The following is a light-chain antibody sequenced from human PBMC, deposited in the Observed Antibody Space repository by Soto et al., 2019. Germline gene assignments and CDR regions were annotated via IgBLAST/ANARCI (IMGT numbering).Light chain of an antibody. V-gene: IGKV3-11*01. CDR1: QSVSSY. Sequence: IVLPQSPATLSLSPGERATLSCRASQSVSSYLAWYQQKPGQAPRLLIYDASNRATGIPARFSGSGSGTDFTLTISSLEPEDFAVYYCQQRSNWPQLTFGGGTKVDIK. J-gene: IGKJ4*01. CDR2: DAS. CDR3: QQRSNWPQLT.